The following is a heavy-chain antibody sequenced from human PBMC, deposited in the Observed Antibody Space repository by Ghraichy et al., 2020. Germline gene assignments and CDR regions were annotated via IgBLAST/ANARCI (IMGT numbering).Heavy chain of an antibody. CDR1: GFTFSSYG. V-gene: IGHV3-33*01. Sequence: GESLNISCAASGFTFSSYGMHWVRQAPGKGLEWVAVIWYDGSNKYYADSVKGRFTISRDNSKNTLYLQMNSLRAEDTAVYYCARDKLRYFDYWGQGTLVTVSS. J-gene: IGHJ4*02. CDR2: IWYDGSNK. D-gene: IGHD1-1*01. CDR3: ARDKLRYFDY.